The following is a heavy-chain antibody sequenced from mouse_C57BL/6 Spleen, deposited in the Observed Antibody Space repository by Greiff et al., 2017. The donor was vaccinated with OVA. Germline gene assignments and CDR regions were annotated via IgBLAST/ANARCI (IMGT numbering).Heavy chain of an antibody. CDR3: ARYILLWGFFDY. V-gene: IGHV7-3*01. CDR2: IRNKANGYTT. J-gene: IGHJ2*01. D-gene: IGHD2-10*01. Sequence: EVKLMESGGGLVQPGGSLSLSCAASGFTFTDYYMSWVRQPPGKALEWLGFIRNKANGYTTEYSASVKGRFTISRDNSQSILYLQMNALRAEDSATYYCARYILLWGFFDYWGQGTTLTVAS. CDR1: GFTFTDYY.